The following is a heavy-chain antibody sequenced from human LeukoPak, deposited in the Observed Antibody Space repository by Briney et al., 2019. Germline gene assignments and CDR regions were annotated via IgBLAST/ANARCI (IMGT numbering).Heavy chain of an antibody. D-gene: IGHD2-15*01. CDR2: ISGGGSTT. V-gene: IGHV3-23*01. Sequence: GGSLRLSWAASGFIFSSYAMNWVRQAPGHGLGWVAVISGGGSTTIYADSVKGRFTISRDNSKNTLYLQMNSLRAEDTAVYYCAKEDCSGGSCYFPLTSHYGMDVWGQGTTVTVSS. CDR1: GFIFSSYA. J-gene: IGHJ6*02. CDR3: AKEDCSGGSCYFPLTSHYGMDV.